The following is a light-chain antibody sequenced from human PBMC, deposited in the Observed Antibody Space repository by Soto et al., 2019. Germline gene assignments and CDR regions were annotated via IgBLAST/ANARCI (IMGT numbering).Light chain of an antibody. Sequence: QMTQPPSTLCGAVGDRVTITCRASQTISSWLAWYQQKPGKAPKLLIYKASTLKSGVPSRFSGSGSGTEFTLTISSLQHEDFATYYCQHYNSYSEAFGQGTNVDIK. CDR3: QHYNSYSEA. CDR2: KAS. V-gene: IGKV1-5*03. CDR1: QTISSW. J-gene: IGKJ1*01.